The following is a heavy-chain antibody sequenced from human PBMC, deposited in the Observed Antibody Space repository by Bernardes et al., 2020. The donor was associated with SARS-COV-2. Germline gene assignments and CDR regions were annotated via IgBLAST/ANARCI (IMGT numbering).Heavy chain of an antibody. J-gene: IGHJ5*02. CDR3: ARFYRPTYCSGGSCYSLDNWFDP. D-gene: IGHD2-15*01. Sequence: TLSLTCAVSGGSISSGGYSWSWIRQPPGKGLEWIGYIYHSGSTYYNPSLKSRVTISVDRSKNQFSLKLSSVTAADTAVYYCARFYRPTYCSGGSCYSLDNWFDPWGQGTLVTVSS. CDR2: IYHSGST. V-gene: IGHV4-30-2*01. CDR1: GGSISSGGYS.